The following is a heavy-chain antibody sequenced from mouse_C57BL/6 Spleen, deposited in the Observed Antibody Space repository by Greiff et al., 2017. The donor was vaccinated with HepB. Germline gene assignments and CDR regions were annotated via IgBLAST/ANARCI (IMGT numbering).Heavy chain of an antibody. V-gene: IGHV1-15*01. CDR3: TRKSVAWFAY. J-gene: IGHJ3*01. Sequence: VQLQQSGAELVRPGASVTLSCKASGYTFTDYEMHWVKQTPVHGLEWIGAIDPETGGTAYNQKFKGKAILTADKTSSTAYMELRSLTSEDSAVYYWTRKSVAWFAYWGQGTLVTVSA. CDR1: GYTFTDYE. D-gene: IGHD1-3*01. CDR2: IDPETGGT.